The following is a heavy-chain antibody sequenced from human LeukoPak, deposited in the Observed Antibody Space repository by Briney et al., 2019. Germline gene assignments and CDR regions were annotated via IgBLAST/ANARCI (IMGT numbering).Heavy chain of an antibody. CDR1: GFTFSDYG. CDR3: AKSKPPREYCSATSCFAGFGAFDI. V-gene: IGHV3-30*18. D-gene: IGHD2-2*01. Sequence: GGSLRLSCAASGFTFSDYGMNWVRQAPGKGLEWVAITSYDESEKYYVDSVKDRFTISRDNSKNTLYLQMNSLRTEDTAVYYCAKSKPPREYCSATSCFAGFGAFDIWGQGTMVTVSS. CDR2: TSYDESEK. J-gene: IGHJ3*02.